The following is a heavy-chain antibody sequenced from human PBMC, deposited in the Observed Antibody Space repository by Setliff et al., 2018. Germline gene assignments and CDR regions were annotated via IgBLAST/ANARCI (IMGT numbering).Heavy chain of an antibody. Sequence: PSETLSLTCTVSGDSISTGINYWSWIRQPAGKGLEWIGHIDRSGNTNFNPSLKSRVTISGDRSKNQFSLELSSVTAADTAVYYCARSLGSGSYYGSRPFHSDYWGQGIQVTVPQ. CDR3: ARSLGSGSYYGSRPFHSDY. V-gene: IGHV4-61*09. J-gene: IGHJ4*02. CDR2: IDRSGNT. D-gene: IGHD3-10*01. CDR1: GDSISTGINY.